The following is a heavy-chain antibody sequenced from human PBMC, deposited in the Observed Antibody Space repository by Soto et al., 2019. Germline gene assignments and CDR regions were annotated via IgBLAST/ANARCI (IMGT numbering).Heavy chain of an antibody. CDR2: IYWDDDK. Sequence: QITLNESGPTVVRPTETLTLTCRFSGFSLTTSGVDVGWIRQSPGKAPEWLALIYWDDDKRYSASLKSRLTINKGTSKNQVVLTVSDLDPTDTATYYCAHRVLRTVFGLVTTTAIYFDFWGKGSPVALSS. CDR1: GFSLTTSGVD. CDR3: AHRVLRTVFGLVTTTAIYFDF. J-gene: IGHJ4*02. V-gene: IGHV2-5*02. D-gene: IGHD3-3*01.